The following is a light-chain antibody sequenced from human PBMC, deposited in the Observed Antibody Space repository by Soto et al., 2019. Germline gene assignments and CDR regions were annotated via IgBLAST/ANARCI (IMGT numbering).Light chain of an antibody. V-gene: IGLV2-14*03. CDR2: NVD. CDR1: SSDVGNYNH. Sequence: QSALTQVVSVSGSPGQSITISCTGTSSDVGNYNHVSWYQQHPGKAPKLMIYNVDYRPSGVSHRFSGSKSGNTASLSISGLQAEDEAYYYCSSYTNTDTVVFGGGTKLTVL. CDR3: SSYTNTDTVV. J-gene: IGLJ2*01.